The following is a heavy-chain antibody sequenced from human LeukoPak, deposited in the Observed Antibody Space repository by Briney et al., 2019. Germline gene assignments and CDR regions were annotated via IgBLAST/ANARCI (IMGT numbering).Heavy chain of an antibody. Sequence: GGSLRLSCAASGFSFRDFWMTWVRRAPGKGLEWVANINQGGSVKYYVDSVKGRFTISRDDAKSSLYVQMNSLRDEDTAVYYCARFGYSGWNLEYWGQGTLVTASS. CDR1: GFSFRDFW. J-gene: IGHJ4*02. D-gene: IGHD5-12*01. CDR2: INQGGSVK. CDR3: ARFGYSGWNLEY. V-gene: IGHV3-7*01.